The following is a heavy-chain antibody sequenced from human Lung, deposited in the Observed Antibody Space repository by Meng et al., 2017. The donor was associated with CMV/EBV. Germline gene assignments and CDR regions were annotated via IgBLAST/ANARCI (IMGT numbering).Heavy chain of an antibody. Sequence: CALSGASVSSNGAAWDWTRQSPSRGLEWLGRTYYRSKWYNDYAVSVKSRITLNPDTSKNQFSLQLNSVTPEDTAVYYCARDLSGEIDYWGQGTLVTVSS. J-gene: IGHJ4*02. CDR2: TYYRSKWYN. D-gene: IGHD7-27*01. CDR3: ARDLSGEIDY. V-gene: IGHV6-1*01. CDR1: GASVSSNGAA.